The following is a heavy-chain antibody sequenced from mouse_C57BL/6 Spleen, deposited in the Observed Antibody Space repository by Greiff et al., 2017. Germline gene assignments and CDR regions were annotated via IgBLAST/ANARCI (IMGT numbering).Heavy chain of an antibody. CDR3: ARSYYGSSPDY. Sequence: VQLQQSGAELVKPGASVKISCKASGYAFSSYWMNWVKQRPGKGLEWIGQIYPGDGDTNYNGKFKGKATLTADKSSSTAYMQLSSLTSEDSAVYFCARSYYGSSPDYWGQGTTLTVSS. V-gene: IGHV1-80*01. CDR1: GYAFSSYW. D-gene: IGHD1-1*01. J-gene: IGHJ2*01. CDR2: IYPGDGDT.